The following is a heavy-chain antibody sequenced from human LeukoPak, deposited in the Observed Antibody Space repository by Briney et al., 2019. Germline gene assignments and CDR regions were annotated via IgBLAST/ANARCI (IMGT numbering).Heavy chain of an antibody. V-gene: IGHV4-39*01. J-gene: IGHJ4*02. CDR2: LLHSETT. D-gene: IGHD6-6*01. Sequence: SETLSLTCTVSGDSVSTNLYYWGWIRPPPGKGLEWIGNLLHSETTYYNPSLKSRVSISEDTSKNQFSLKLNSVTAADTAVYYCARQGYGRSSFFDHWGQGTLVTVPS. CDR3: ARQGYGRSSFFDH. CDR1: GDSVSTNLYY.